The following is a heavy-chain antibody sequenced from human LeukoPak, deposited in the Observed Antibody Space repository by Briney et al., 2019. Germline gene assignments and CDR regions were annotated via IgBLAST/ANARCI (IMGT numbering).Heavy chain of an antibody. V-gene: IGHV3-7*01. J-gene: IGHJ3*02. D-gene: IGHD5-12*01. CDR2: IMQDESEK. CDR3: ARGSVDIVASDAFDI. CDR1: GFTFSSYW. Sequence: GGSLRLSCAASGFTFSSYWMSWGRQAPGKGLEWVANIMQDESEKYYVDSVKGRFTLSRDNAKDSLYLQVNNLRAEDTAVYYCARGSVDIVASDAFDIWGQGTMVTVSS.